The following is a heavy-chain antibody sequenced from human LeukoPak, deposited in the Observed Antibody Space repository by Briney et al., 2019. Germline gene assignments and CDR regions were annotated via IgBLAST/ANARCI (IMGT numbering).Heavy chain of an antibody. J-gene: IGHJ2*01. CDR2: IYYSGST. CDR1: GGSLSSHH. V-gene: IGHV4-59*11. D-gene: IGHD2-2*01. CDR3: ARDHNYCSSTSCYPYWYFDL. Sequence: SETLSLTCTVSGGSLSSHHWSWIRQPPGKGLEWIGYIYYSGSTNYNPSLKSRVTISVDPSKNQFSLKLSSVTAADTAVYYCARDHNYCSSTSCYPYWYFDLWGRGTLVTVSS.